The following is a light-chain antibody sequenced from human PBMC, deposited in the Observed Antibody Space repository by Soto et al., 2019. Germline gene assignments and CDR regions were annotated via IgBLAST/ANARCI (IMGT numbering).Light chain of an antibody. Sequence: QSALTQPPSASGSPGQSVTISCTGTKSDIGVYDFVSWYQHHPGKAPRLIIYEVVQRPSGVPDRFSGSKSGNTASLTVYGLQAADEADYFCKSYAGSNTYVFGSGTTVTVL. V-gene: IGLV2-8*01. CDR1: KSDIGVYDF. CDR3: KSYAGSNTYV. CDR2: EVV. J-gene: IGLJ1*01.